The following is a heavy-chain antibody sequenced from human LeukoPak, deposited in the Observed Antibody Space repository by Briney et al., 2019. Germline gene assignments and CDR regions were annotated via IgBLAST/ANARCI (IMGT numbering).Heavy chain of an antibody. Sequence: GASVKVSCKASGYTFTSYDINWVRQATGQGLEWMGWMNPNSGNTGYAQKLQGRVTITRNTSISTAYMELSSLRSEDTAVYCCARGGEYSGSYYDWFDPWGQGTLVTVSS. CDR3: ARGGEYSGSYYDWFDP. V-gene: IGHV1-8*03. CDR1: GYTFTSYD. CDR2: MNPNSGNT. J-gene: IGHJ5*02. D-gene: IGHD1-26*01.